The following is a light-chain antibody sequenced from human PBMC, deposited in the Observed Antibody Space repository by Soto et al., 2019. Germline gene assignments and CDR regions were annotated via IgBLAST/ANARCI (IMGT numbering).Light chain of an antibody. J-gene: IGKJ1*01. CDR2: GVS. CDR3: QQYGSSWT. CDR1: QSVPSNF. V-gene: IGKV3-20*01. Sequence: EIVLTQSPGTLSLSPGERATLSCRASQSVPSNFLAWYQQKPGQAPILVIYGVSRRATGIPDRFSGSGSGTDSTLTISRLEPEDFAVYYCQQYGSSWTFGQGTKVEIK.